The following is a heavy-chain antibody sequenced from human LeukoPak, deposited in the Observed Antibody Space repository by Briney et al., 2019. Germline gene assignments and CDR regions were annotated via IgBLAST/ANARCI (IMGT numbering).Heavy chain of an antibody. Sequence: PSETLSLTCAVSGGSLSSGGYCWGWVRHPPGTGLEWLGYIYHSGSTYYNPPLESRVTISVDRSKNQFSLKLSSVPAADTAVYYCAGRTDAFDIWGQGTMVTVSS. V-gene: IGHV4-30-2*01. CDR3: AGRTDAFDI. CDR2: IYHSGST. J-gene: IGHJ3*02. CDR1: GGSLSSGGYC.